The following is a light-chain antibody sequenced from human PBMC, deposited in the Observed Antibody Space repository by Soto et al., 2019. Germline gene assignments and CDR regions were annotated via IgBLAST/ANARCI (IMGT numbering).Light chain of an antibody. CDR1: SSDVGGYNY. CDR3: SSYTSRSTLV. J-gene: IGLJ1*01. CDR2: EVT. Sequence: QSVLTQPASVCGYPGQSITISYTGTSSDVGGYNYVSWYQQHPGKAPKLMIYEVTNRPSGVSNRSSGSKSGNTASLTISGLQAEDEADYYCSSYTSRSTLVFGTGTKVTVL. V-gene: IGLV2-14*01.